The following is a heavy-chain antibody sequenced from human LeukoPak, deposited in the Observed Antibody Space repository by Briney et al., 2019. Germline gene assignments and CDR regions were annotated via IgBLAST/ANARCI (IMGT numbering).Heavy chain of an antibody. J-gene: IGHJ4*02. D-gene: IGHD2-15*01. CDR1: GFTFTSSA. CDR3: AAAQNFPVYCSGGSCSYYFDY. Sequence: VASVKVSCKASGFTFTSSAMQWVRQARGQRLEWVGWIVVGSGNTNYAQKFQERVTITRDMSTSTAHMELSSLRSEDTAVYYCAAAQNFPVYCSGGSCSYYFDYWGQGTLVTVSS. V-gene: IGHV1-58*02. CDR2: IVVGSGNT.